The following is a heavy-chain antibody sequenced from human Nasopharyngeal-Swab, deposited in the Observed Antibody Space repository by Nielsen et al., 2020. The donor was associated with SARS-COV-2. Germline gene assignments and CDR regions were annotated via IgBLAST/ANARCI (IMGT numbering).Heavy chain of an antibody. J-gene: IGHJ6*03. Sequence: ASVKVSCKASGYTFTSYYMHWVRQAPGQGLEWMGIINPSGGSTSYAQKFQGRVTMTRDTSTSTVYMELRSLRSDDTAVYYCARMRGGSYYGDYYYYMDVWGKGTTVTVSS. D-gene: IGHD1-26*01. CDR3: ARMRGGSYYGDYYYYMDV. V-gene: IGHV1-46*01. CDR2: INPSGGST. CDR1: GYTFTSYY.